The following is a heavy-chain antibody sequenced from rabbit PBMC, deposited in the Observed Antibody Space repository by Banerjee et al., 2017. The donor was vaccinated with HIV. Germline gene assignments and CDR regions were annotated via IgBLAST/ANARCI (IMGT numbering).Heavy chain of an antibody. CDR2: IATGSGNT. D-gene: IGHD4-1*01. CDR3: ARDLAGVIGWNFNL. CDR1: GFDSSTNA. V-gene: IGHV1S40*01. Sequence: QSLEESGGDLVKPGASLTLTCTASGFDSSTNAMCWVRQAPGKGLEWIACIATGSGNTWYASWVNGRFTISKTSSTTVTLQMTSLTAADTATYFCARDLAGVIGWNFNLWGQGTLVTVS. J-gene: IGHJ4*01.